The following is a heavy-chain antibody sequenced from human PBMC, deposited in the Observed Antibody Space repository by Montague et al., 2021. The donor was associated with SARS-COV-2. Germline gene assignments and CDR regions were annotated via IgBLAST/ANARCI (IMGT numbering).Heavy chain of an antibody. Sequence: NPSLKSRGTISVDTSKNHVSLRLNSVTAADTAVYYCARGGLVGGGYFDLWGQGTLVTVSS. V-gene: IGHV4-61*02. J-gene: IGHJ4*02. CDR3: ARGGLVGGGYFDL. D-gene: IGHD3-16*01.